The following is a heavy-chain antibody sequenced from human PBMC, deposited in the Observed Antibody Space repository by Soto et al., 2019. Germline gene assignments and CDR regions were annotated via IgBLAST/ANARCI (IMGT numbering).Heavy chain of an antibody. V-gene: IGHV1-24*01. J-gene: IGHJ4*01. CDR2: FDPEGGEA. CDR1: GHTLTEYS. CDR3: ATPTPPLAAIISNINFDF. Sequence: ASVKVSCKISGHTLTEYSIHWVRQAPGKGLEWMGGFDPEGGEAIYAQKCHGRVTVTEATVTDTAYMELSSLRSDDTAVYCCATPTPPLAAIISNINFDFWGQGTTVTVSS. D-gene: IGHD5-18*01.